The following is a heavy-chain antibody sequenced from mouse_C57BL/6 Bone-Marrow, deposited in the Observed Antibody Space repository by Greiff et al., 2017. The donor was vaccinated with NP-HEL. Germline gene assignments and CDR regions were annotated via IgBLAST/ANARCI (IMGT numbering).Heavy chain of an antibody. CDR2: IRLKSDNYAT. D-gene: IGHD1-1*01. J-gene: IGHJ2*01. CDR3: TGPITTVVFDY. CDR1: GFTFSNYW. V-gene: IGHV6-3*01. Sequence: EVQLVESGGGLVQPGGSMKLSCVASGFTFSNYWMNWVRQSPEKGLEWVAQIRLKSDNYATHYAESVKGRFTISRDDSKSSVYLQMNNLRAEDTGIYYCTGPITTVVFDYWGQGTTLTVSS.